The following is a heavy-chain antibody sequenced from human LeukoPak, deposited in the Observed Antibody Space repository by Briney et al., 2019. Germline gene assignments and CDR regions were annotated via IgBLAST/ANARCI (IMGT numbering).Heavy chain of an antibody. J-gene: IGHJ4*02. CDR3: AKDLKAKEGGFDY. V-gene: IGHV3-9*01. D-gene: IGHD1-26*01. Sequence: GGSLRLSCAASGFTFDDYAMHWVRQAPGEGLEWVSGISWNSGSIGYADSVKGRFTISRDNAKNSLYLQMNSLRAEDTALYYCAKDLKAKEGGFDYWGQGTLVTVSS. CDR2: ISWNSGSI. CDR1: GFTFDDYA.